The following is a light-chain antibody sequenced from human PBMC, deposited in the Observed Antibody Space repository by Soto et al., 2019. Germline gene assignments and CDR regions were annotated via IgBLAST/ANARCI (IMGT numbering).Light chain of an antibody. CDR3: CSLTTSHTYV. CDR2: HVT. CDR1: SSDIGHYDY. Sequence: QSALTQPASVSGSPGQSITISCTGTSSDIGHYDYVSWYQQHPGKAPKLMIYHVTYRPSGVSNRYSGSKSGNSAALTISGLQADDEADYYCCSLTTSHTYVFGSGTKLTAL. J-gene: IGLJ1*01. V-gene: IGLV2-14*03.